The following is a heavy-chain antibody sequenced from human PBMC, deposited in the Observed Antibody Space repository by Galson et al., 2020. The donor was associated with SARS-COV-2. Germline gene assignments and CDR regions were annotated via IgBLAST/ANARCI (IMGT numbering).Heavy chain of an antibody. Sequence: ASVKVSCKASGYTFTSYGISWVRQAPRQGLKWMGWISAYNGNTNYAQKLQGRVTMTTDTSTSTAYMELRSLTSDDTAVYYCARDRAVVAGTKDYYSMDVWGQGTTVTVSS. J-gene: IGHJ6*02. CDR3: ARDRAVVAGTKDYYSMDV. V-gene: IGHV1-18*04. CDR1: GYTFTSYG. D-gene: IGHD6-19*01. CDR2: ISAYNGNT.